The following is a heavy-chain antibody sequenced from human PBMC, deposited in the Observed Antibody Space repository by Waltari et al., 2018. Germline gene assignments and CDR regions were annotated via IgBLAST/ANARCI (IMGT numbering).Heavy chain of an antibody. CDR1: VGTFTSHA. J-gene: IGHJ4*02. V-gene: IGHV1-69*13. Sequence: QVQLGQSGDEVKKPGAPVKVSGKASVGTFTSHAISWRRQAPGQGLEWMGGIIPIFGTANYAQKFQGRVTITADESTSTAYMELSSLRSEDTAVYYCARITIFGVVILWGQGTLVTVSS. D-gene: IGHD3-3*01. CDR3: ARITIFGVVIL. CDR2: IIPIFGTA.